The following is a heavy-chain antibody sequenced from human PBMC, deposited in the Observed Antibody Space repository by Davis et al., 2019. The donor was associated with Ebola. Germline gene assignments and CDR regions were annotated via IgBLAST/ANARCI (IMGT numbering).Heavy chain of an antibody. Sequence: SLKISCAASGFTFDDYAMHWVRQAPGKGLEWVSGISWNSGSIGYADSVKGRFTISRDNAKNSLYLQMNSLRAEDTALYYCAKGGVVVAATDFDYWGQGTLVTVSS. CDR3: AKGGVVVAATDFDY. D-gene: IGHD2-15*01. CDR2: ISWNSGSI. J-gene: IGHJ4*02. V-gene: IGHV3-9*01. CDR1: GFTFDDYA.